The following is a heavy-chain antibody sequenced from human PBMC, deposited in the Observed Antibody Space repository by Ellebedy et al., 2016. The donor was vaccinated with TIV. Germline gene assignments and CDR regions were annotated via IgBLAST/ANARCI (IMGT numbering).Heavy chain of an antibody. CDR1: GFTFSSYA. CDR2: ISGSGGST. V-gene: IGHV3-23*01. D-gene: IGHD1-1*01. Sequence: GESLKISCAASGFTFSSYAMHWVRQAPGKGLEWVSAISGSGGSTYYADSVKGRFTISRDNSKNTLYLQMNSLRAEDTAVYYCATNSNGWFDPWGQGTLVTVSS. J-gene: IGHJ5*02. CDR3: ATNSNGWFDP.